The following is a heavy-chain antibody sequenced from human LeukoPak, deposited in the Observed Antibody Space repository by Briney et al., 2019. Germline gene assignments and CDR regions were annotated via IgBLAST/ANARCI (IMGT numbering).Heavy chain of an antibody. CDR1: GFTFSNYA. CDR3: AKGRGYCTGGSCYSDY. J-gene: IGHJ4*02. D-gene: IGHD2-15*01. CDR2: ISGSDGST. Sequence: GGSLRLSCTAPGFTFSNYAMSWVRQAPGKGLEWVSTISGSDGSTYYADPVKGRFTISRDNSKNTLYLQMNSLRVEDTAIYYCAKGRGYCTGGSCYSDYWGQGTLVTVSS. V-gene: IGHV3-23*01.